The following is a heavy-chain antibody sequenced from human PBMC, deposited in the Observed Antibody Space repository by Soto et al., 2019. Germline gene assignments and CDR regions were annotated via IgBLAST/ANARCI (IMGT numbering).Heavy chain of an antibody. CDR1: AGSISSHC. CDR3: ARDGREASGMDV. J-gene: IGHJ6*02. D-gene: IGHD1-26*01. CDR2: IYYRGST. Sequence: ETLSLTFTVSAGSISSHCGIWFRHAPGKGLEWIGHIYYRGSTTYNPSLRSRSTISVDTSNNQFSLKLNSVTTADTAVYYCARDGREASGMDVWGQGTKVTVPS. V-gene: IGHV4-59*11.